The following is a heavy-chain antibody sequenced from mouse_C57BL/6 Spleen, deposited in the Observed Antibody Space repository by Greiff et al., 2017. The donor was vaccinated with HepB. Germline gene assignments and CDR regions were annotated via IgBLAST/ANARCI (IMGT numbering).Heavy chain of an antibody. CDR2: IDPSDSET. J-gene: IGHJ4*01. D-gene: IGHD4-1*01. V-gene: IGHV1-52*01. CDR1: GYTFTSYW. Sequence: QVQLQQPGAELVRPGSSVKLSCKASGYTFTSYWMHWVKQRPIQGLEWIGNIDPSDSETHYNQKFKDKATLTVDKSSSTAYMQLSSLTSEDSAVYYCARVSGDAMDYWGQGISVTVSS. CDR3: ARVSGDAMDY.